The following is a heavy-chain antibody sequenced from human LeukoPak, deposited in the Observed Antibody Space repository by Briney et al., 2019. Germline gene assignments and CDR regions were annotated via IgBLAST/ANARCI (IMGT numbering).Heavy chain of an antibody. J-gene: IGHJ4*02. D-gene: IGHD3-10*01. Sequence: GASVKVSCKASGYTFTSYDINWVRQAPGQGLEWMGGIIPIFGTANYAQKFQGRVTITADESTSTAYMELSSLRSEDTAVYYCARDRIGGSGSYYRLFDYWGQGTLVTVSS. CDR2: IIPIFGTA. CDR3: ARDRIGGSGSYYRLFDY. V-gene: IGHV1-69*13. CDR1: GYTFTSYD.